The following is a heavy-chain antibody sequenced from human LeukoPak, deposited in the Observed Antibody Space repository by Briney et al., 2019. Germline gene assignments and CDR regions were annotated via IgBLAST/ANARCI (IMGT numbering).Heavy chain of an antibody. Sequence: SETLSLTCSVSGGSMSRYYWSWIRQPPGKGLEWIGHIYDNSGYNPTNYNPSLKSRVTISLDASNNQFSLKLTSLTAADTAVYYCARHPGIQLWIDYWGQGTLVTVSS. D-gene: IGHD5-18*01. J-gene: IGHJ4*02. CDR1: GGSMSRYY. CDR2: IYDNSGYNPT. V-gene: IGHV4-59*08. CDR3: ARHPGIQLWIDY.